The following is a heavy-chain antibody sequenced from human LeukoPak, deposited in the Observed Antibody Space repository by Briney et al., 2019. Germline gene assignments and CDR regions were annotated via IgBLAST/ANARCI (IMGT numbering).Heavy chain of an antibody. CDR1: GFTFSSYS. D-gene: IGHD2-2*01. CDR2: ISSSSSTI. V-gene: IGHV3-48*01. J-gene: IGHJ4*02. CDR3: ARGTYCSSTSCLDY. Sequence: GGSLRLSCAASGFTFSSYSMNWVRQAPGKGLEWISYISSSSSTIYYADSVKGRFTISRDNAKNPLYLQMNSLRAEDTAVYYCARGTYCSSTSCLDYWGQGTLVTVSS.